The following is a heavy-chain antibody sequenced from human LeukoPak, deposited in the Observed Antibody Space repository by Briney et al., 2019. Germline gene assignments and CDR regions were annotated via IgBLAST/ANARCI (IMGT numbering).Heavy chain of an antibody. J-gene: IGHJ4*02. CDR2: IDWSGDAT. D-gene: IGHD6-13*01. CDR1: TLTIGDYG. V-gene: IGHV3-20*04. CDR3: ARDLSASWYSLGY. Sequence: GGSLRLSCVASTLTIGDYGMSWVRQAPGKGLEWVSGIDWSGDATSYSDSVKGRFTISRDNAKNSLYLQMTSLRAEDTAVYYCARDLSASWYSLGYRGQGTLVTVSS.